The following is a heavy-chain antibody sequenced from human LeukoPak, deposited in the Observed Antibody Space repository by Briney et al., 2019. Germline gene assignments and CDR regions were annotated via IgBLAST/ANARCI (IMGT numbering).Heavy chain of an antibody. D-gene: IGHD6-19*01. CDR2: IIPIFGTA. CDR3: ARDLGLRYSSGWYV. J-gene: IGHJ4*02. CDR1: GGTFSSYA. Sequence: SVTVSCKASGGTFSSYAISWVRQAPGQGLERMGGIIPIFGTANYAQKFQGRVTITADESTSTAYMELSSLRSEDTAVYYCARDLGLRYSSGWYVWGQGTLVTVSA. V-gene: IGHV1-69*01.